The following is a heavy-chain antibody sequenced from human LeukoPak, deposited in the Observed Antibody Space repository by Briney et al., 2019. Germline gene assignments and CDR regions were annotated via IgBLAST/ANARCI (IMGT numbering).Heavy chain of an antibody. V-gene: IGHV3-23*01. CDR1: GFTFSSYA. CDR2: ISGSGGST. J-gene: IGHJ4*02. D-gene: IGHD3-22*01. CDR3: ARGIGNYYDSSGYYYYFDY. Sequence: PGGSLRLSCAASGFTFSSYAMSWVRQAPGKGLEWVSAISGSGGSTYYADSVKGRFTISRDNSKNTLYLQMNSLRDEDTAVYYCARGIGNYYDSSGYYYYFDYWGQGTLVTVSS.